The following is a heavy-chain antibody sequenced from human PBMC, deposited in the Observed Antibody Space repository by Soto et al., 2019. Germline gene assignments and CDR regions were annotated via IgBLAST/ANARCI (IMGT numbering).Heavy chain of an antibody. CDR2: IYYSGST. Sequence: SQTLSLTCTVSGGSISSYYWSWIRQPPGKGLEWIGYIYYSGSTNYNPSLKSRVTISVDTSKNQFSLKLSSVTAADTAVYYCARRHYDILTGPYYYYMDVWGKGTTVTVSS. CDR1: GGSISSYY. J-gene: IGHJ6*03. V-gene: IGHV4-59*08. CDR3: ARRHYDILTGPYYYYMDV. D-gene: IGHD3-9*01.